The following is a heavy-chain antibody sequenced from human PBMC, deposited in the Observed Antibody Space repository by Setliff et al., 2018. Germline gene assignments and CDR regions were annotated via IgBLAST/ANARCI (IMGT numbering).Heavy chain of an antibody. J-gene: IGHJ4*02. CDR3: ARVYTLTIPPDY. CDR2: ISAYNGNT. V-gene: IGHV1-18*01. CDR1: GYTFTSYA. Sequence: ASVKVSCKASGYTFTSYAMNWVRQAPGQGLEWMGWISAYNGNTHYAQKLQGRVSMTTDTSTSTAYMELRSLRSDDTAVYYCARVYTLTIPPDYWGQGTLVTVSS. D-gene: IGHD4-17*01.